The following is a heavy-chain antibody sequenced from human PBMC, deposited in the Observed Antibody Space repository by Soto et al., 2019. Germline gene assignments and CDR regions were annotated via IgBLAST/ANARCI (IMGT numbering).Heavy chain of an antibody. J-gene: IGHJ2*01. CDR3: ARARGYCSGGSCYWFFDL. Sequence: EVQLLESGGGLVQPGGSLRLSCAASGFHFNNNGMSWVRQAPGKGLEWVSTIASTGSATWYADSVEGRFTISRDNSKNTVFVQMNSLRAEDTAVYYCARARGYCSGGSCYWFFDLWGRGTLVTVSS. V-gene: IGHV3-23*01. CDR2: IASTGSAT. D-gene: IGHD2-15*01. CDR1: GFHFNNNG.